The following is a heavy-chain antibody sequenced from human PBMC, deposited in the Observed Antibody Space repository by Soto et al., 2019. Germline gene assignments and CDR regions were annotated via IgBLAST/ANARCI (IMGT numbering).Heavy chain of an antibody. J-gene: IGHJ6*02. CDR1: GGSISSSSYN. V-gene: IGHV4-39*01. CDR2: IYYSGST. D-gene: IGHD3-16*01. CDR3: ARGGNGYYGLDV. Sequence: SETLSLTCTVSGGSISSSSYNWGWIRQPPGKGLEWIGSIYYSGSTYYNPSLKSRVTISIDASKNQFSLKLSSVTAADTAVYYCARGGNGYYGLDVWGQGTTVTVSS.